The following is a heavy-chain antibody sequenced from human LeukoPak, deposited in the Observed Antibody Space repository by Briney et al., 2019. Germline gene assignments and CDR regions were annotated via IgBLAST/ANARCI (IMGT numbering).Heavy chain of an antibody. CDR1: GGSISGGKW. J-gene: IGHJ4*02. CDR3: AKEGMIRGVIDY. Sequence: SETLSLTCAVSGGSISGGKWWSWVRQPPGKGLEWIGEISHSGNPNYNPSLKSRLTIPVDKAKNQFSLNLNSVTAADTAVYYCAKEGMIRGVIDYWGQGALVTVSS. V-gene: IGHV4-4*02. D-gene: IGHD3-10*01. CDR2: ISHSGNP.